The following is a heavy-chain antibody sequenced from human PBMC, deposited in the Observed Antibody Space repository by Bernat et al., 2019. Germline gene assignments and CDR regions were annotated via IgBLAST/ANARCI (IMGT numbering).Heavy chain of an antibody. V-gene: IGHV4-31*03. D-gene: IGHD6-25*01. CDR2: LYYSGST. Sequence: QVQLQESGPGLAKPSQTLSLTCTVSGGSISRGGYYWRWIRQHPGKGLEWIGYLYYSGSTYYNPSLKSRVTISVDTSKNQFSLKLSSVTAADTAVYYCARGEGLAANSFHYWGQGTLVTVSS. CDR3: ARGEGLAANSFHY. J-gene: IGHJ4*02. CDR1: GGSISRGGYY.